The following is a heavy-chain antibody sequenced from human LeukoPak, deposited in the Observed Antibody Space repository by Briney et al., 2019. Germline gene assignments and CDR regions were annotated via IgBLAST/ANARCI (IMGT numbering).Heavy chain of an antibody. CDR1: GGSISSYY. V-gene: IGHV4-39*01. J-gene: IGHJ6*03. CDR2: IYYSGST. CDR3: ARRGHDNYYYYYMDV. Sequence: PSETLSLTCSVSGGSISSYYWGWIRQPPGKGLEWIGSIYYSGSTYYNPSLKSRVTISVDTSKNQFSLKLSSVTAADTAVYYCARRGHDNYYYYYMDVWGKGTTVTISS.